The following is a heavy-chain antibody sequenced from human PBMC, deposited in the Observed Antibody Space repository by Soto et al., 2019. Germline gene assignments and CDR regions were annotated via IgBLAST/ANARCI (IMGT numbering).Heavy chain of an antibody. Sequence: SETLSLTCTVSGGSISSGDYYWSWIRQPPGKGLEWIGYIYYSGSTYYNPSLKSRVTISVDTSKNQFSLKLSSVTAADTAVYYCARDGRDYYDSSGSKPYYFDYRGQGTLVTVSS. CDR2: IYYSGST. V-gene: IGHV4-30-4*01. J-gene: IGHJ4*02. CDR1: GGSISSGDYY. D-gene: IGHD3-22*01. CDR3: ARDGRDYYDSSGSKPYYFDY.